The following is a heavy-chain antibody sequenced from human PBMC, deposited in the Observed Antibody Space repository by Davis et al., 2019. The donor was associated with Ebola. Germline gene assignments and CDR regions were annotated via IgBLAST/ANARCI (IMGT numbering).Heavy chain of an antibody. J-gene: IGHJ4*02. CDR2: INAGNGNT. D-gene: IGHD5-24*01. Sequence: ASVKVSCKASGYTFTSYYMHWVRQAPGQRLEWMGWINAGNGNTKYSQKFQGRVTMTRNTSISTAYMELSSLRSEDTAVYYCARVRVTTERWLQSLGYWGQGTLVTVSS. V-gene: IGHV1-3*01. CDR3: ARVRVTTERWLQSLGY. CDR1: GYTFTSYY.